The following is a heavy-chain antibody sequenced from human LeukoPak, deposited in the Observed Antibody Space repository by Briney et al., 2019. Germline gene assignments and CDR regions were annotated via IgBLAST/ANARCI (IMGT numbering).Heavy chain of an antibody. J-gene: IGHJ6*03. Sequence: SVKVSCKASGGTFSSYAISWVRQAPGQGLEWMGGIIPIFGTANYAQKFQGRVTITADKSTSTAYMELSSLRSEDTAVYYCAFRAAAGTRYYYYMDVWGKGTTVTVSS. V-gene: IGHV1-69*06. CDR1: GGTFSSYA. CDR3: AFRAAAGTRYYYYMDV. D-gene: IGHD6-13*01. CDR2: IIPIFGTA.